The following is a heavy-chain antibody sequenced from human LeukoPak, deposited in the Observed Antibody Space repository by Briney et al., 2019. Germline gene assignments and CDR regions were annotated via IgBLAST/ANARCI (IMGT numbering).Heavy chain of an antibody. CDR2: IYYSGST. CDR1: GGSISSYY. D-gene: IGHD6-13*01. J-gene: IGHJ4*02. CDR3: AREAAAQYYFDY. Sequence: SETLSLTCTVSGGSISSYYWSWIRQPPGKGLEWIGYIYYSGSTNYNPSLKSRVTISVNTPKNQFSLKLSSVTAADTAVYYCAREAAAQYYFDYWGQGTLVTVSS. V-gene: IGHV4-59*12.